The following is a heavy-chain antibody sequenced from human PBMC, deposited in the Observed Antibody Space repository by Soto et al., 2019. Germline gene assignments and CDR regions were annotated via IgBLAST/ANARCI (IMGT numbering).Heavy chain of an antibody. Sequence: SETLSLTCTVSGGSISGYYWSWIRQSPEKGLEWIGHVYYSGSTKYNPSLKSRVTISVDTSKNQFSLNLRSVTAADTAVYYCAMTVTTLYNCFDPWGQGILVTVSS. V-gene: IGHV4-59*08. D-gene: IGHD4-4*01. J-gene: IGHJ5*02. CDR2: VYYSGST. CDR3: AMTVTTLYNCFDP. CDR1: GGSISGYY.